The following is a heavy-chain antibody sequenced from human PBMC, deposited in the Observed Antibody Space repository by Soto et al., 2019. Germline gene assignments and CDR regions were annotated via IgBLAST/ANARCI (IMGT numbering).Heavy chain of an antibody. CDR3: ARGPYVDYMFHYTDV. Sequence: EVQLVESGGGLVQPGGSLRLSCAASGFTVSSNYMSWVRQAPGKGLEWVSVIYSGGSTYYADSVKGRFTMSRHNSKNTLYLQMNSLRGEDTVVYYCARGPYVDYMFHYTDVWGKGTTVTVSS. J-gene: IGHJ6*03. V-gene: IGHV3-53*04. CDR2: IYSGGST. CDR1: GFTVSSNY. D-gene: IGHD4-17*01.